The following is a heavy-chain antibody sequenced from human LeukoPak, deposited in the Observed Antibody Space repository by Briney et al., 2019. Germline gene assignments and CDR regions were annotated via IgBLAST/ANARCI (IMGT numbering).Heavy chain of an antibody. D-gene: IGHD3-22*01. CDR2: IWYDGSNK. V-gene: IGHV3-33*06. CDR1: EFTFSSYG. CDR3: AKEAYYDSSGYYS. Sequence: GGSLRLSCAASEFTFSSYGMHWVRQAPGKGLEWVAVIWYDGSNKYYADSVKGRFTISRDNSKNTLYLQMNSLRAEDTAVYYCAKEAYYDSSGYYSWGQGTLVTVSS. J-gene: IGHJ4*02.